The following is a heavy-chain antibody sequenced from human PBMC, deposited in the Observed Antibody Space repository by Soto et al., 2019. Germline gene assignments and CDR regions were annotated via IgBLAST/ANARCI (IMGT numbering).Heavy chain of an antibody. CDR3: ARDFGYCSSTSCTSSPIDY. J-gene: IGHJ4*02. CDR1: GGTFSSYT. V-gene: IGHV1-69*08. CDR2: IIPILGIA. D-gene: IGHD2-2*01. Sequence: QVQLVQSGAEVKKPGSSVKVSCKASGGTFSSYTISWVRQAPGQGLEWMGRIIPILGIANYAQKFQGRVTITADKSTSTAYMELGSLRSEDTAVYYCARDFGYCSSTSCTSSPIDYWGQGTLVTVSS.